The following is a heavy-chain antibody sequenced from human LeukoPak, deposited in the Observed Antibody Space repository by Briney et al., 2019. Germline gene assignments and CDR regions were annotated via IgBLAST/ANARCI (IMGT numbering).Heavy chain of an antibody. V-gene: IGHV1-18*01. CDR2: ISAYNGNT. CDR3: AIELYSSGWYYFDY. J-gene: IGHJ4*02. Sequence: GASVTVSFKASGYTFTSYGISWVRQAPGQGLEWMGWISAYNGNTNYAQKLQGRVTMTTDTSTSTAYMELRSLRSDDTAVYYCAIELYSSGWYYFDYWGQGTLVTVSS. D-gene: IGHD6-19*01. CDR1: GYTFTSYG.